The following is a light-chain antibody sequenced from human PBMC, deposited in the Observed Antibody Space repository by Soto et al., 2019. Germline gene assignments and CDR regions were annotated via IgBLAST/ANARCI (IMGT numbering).Light chain of an antibody. CDR3: CSYAGSYSWV. J-gene: IGLJ3*02. Sequence: QSALTQPRSVSGAPGQSVTISCTGTSSDVGAYNYVSWYQHHPGKAPKDMIYDVSERPSGVPDRFSGSKSDNQASLTISGLQAEDEADYYCCSYAGSYSWVFGGGTKLTVL. CDR1: SSDVGAYNY. CDR2: DVS. V-gene: IGLV2-11*01.